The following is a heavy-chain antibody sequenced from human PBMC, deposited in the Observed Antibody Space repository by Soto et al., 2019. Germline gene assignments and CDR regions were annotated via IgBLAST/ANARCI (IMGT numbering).Heavy chain of an antibody. CDR3: ARGRGYVYGSNFYGLDV. D-gene: IGHD6-25*01. V-gene: IGHV4-34*01. CDR1: RGTFSGFY. CDR2: INHSGTT. J-gene: IGHJ6*02. Sequence: SETLSLTCGVYRGTFSGFYWSWVRQTPGGGLEWIGEINHSGTTNYNPSFQNRVTISVDKSTNNFSLKMTSVTAADAAVYYCARGRGYVYGSNFYGLDVWGQGTTVTVSS.